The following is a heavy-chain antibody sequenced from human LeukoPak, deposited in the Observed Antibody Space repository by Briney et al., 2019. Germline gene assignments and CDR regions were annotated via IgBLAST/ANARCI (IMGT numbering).Heavy chain of an antibody. D-gene: IGHD4-17*01. CDR2: IKSKTDGGTT. CDR1: GFTFSNAW. CDR3: TTGGYGDYRAFDI. Sequence: PGGSLRLSCAASGFTFSNAWMSWVRQAPGKGLEWVGRIKSKTDGGTTDYAAPVKGRFTISRDDSKNTLYLQMNSLKTEDTAVCYCTTGGYGDYRAFDIWGQGTMVTVSS. V-gene: IGHV3-15*01. J-gene: IGHJ3*02.